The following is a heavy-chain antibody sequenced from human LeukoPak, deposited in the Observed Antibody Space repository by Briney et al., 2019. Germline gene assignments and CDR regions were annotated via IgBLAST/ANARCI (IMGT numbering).Heavy chain of an antibody. J-gene: IGHJ4*02. CDR3: ARSIRGVIMNY. CDR1: GYXFTSYG. CDR2: ISAYNGNT. V-gene: IGHV1-18*01. D-gene: IGHD3-10*01. Sequence: CXAXGYXFTSYGISWVRQAPGQGLEWMGWISAYNGNTNYAQKLQGRVTMTTDTSTSTAYMELRSLRSDDTAVYYCARSIRGVIMNYWGQGTLVTVSS.